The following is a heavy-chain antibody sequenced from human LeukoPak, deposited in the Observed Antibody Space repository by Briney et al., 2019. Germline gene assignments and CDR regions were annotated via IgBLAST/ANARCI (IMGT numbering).Heavy chain of an antibody. Sequence: GSSVKVSCKASGYTFTSYDINWVRQATGHGLEWMGWMNTNSGNTGYAQKFQGRVTMTRKTSITTAYMKLSSLISEDTAVYYCVRRSSSWYAFDYFDYWGQGTLVTVSS. V-gene: IGHV1-8*01. D-gene: IGHD6-13*01. J-gene: IGHJ4*02. CDR3: VRRSSSWYAFDYFDY. CDR2: MNTNSGNT. CDR1: GYTFTSYD.